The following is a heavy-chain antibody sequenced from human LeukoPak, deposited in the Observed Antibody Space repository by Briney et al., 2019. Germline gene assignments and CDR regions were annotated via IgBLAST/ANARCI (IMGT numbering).Heavy chain of an antibody. CDR2: INPSGGST. D-gene: IGHD3-9*01. CDR1: GYTFTSYY. V-gene: IGHV1-46*01. Sequence: ASVKVSFKASGYTFTSYYMHWVRQAPGQGLEWMGIINPSGGSTSYAQKFQGRVTMTRDTSTSTVYMELSSLRSEDTAVYYCARGVLGDILTGYYLYYYGMDVWGQGTTVTVSS. CDR3: ARGVLGDILTGYYLYYYGMDV. J-gene: IGHJ6*02.